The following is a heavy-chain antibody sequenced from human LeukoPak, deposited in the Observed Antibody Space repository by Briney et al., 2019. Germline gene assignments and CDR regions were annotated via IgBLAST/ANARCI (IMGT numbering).Heavy chain of an antibody. V-gene: IGHV3-30-3*01. D-gene: IGHD1-26*01. CDR1: GFTFSSYA. CDR3: AKDFMGLSRFDS. Sequence: GRSLRLSCAASGFTFSSYAMHWVRQAPGKGLEWVAVISYDGSNKYYADSVKGRFSISRDNSKNTLYLQMDSLRAEDTAVYYCAKDFMGLSRFDSWGQGTLVTVSS. J-gene: IGHJ4*02. CDR2: ISYDGSNK.